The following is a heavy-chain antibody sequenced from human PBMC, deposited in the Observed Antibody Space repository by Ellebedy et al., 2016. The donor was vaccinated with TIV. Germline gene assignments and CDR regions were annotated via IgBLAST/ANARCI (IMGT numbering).Heavy chain of an antibody. D-gene: IGHD4-23*01. Sequence: MPGGSLRLSCNVSGGSISTFDWSWIRQPPGKGLEFIGYIYYIGITNYNPSLESRVAISIDTSENQFSLRLSSVTAADTAVYYCAASYGGRLDYWGQGTLVTVSS. CDR1: GGSISTFD. CDR2: IYYIGIT. CDR3: AASYGGRLDY. V-gene: IGHV4-59*01. J-gene: IGHJ4*02.